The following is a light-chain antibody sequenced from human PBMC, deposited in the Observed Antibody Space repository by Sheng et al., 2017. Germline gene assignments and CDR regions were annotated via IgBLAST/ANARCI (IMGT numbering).Light chain of an antibody. J-gene: IGKJ1*01. Sequence: AIRITQSPSSLSASTGDRVTITCRASQGISSYLAWYQQKPGKAPKLLIYAASTLQSGVPSRFSGSGSGTDFTLTISCLQSEDFATYYCQQFNSYTWTFGQGTTVEIK. CDR1: QGISSY. V-gene: IGKV1-8*01. CDR2: AAS. CDR3: QQFNSYTWT.